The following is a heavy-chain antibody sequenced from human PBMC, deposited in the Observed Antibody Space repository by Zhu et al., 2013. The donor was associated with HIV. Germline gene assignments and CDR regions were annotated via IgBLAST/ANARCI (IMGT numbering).Heavy chain of an antibody. V-gene: IGHV4-61*01. CDR3: ARVQNDAFDI. CDR1: GNSVTTYSAY. Sequence: VQLQESGPGLVKPSETLSLTCTVSGNSVTTYSAYWSWIRQPPGKGLEWIGYLYHGGSTRYDSSLKSRVTISLDTSKNQFSLKLNSVTAADTGVYYCARVQNDAFDIWGQGTVVTVSS. CDR2: LYHGGST. J-gene: IGHJ3*02.